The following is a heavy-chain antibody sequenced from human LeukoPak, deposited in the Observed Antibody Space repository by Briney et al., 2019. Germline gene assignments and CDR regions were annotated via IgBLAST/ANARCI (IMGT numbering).Heavy chain of an antibody. D-gene: IGHD6-13*01. CDR2: ISYDGSNK. CDR3: AKDRSGTWSLDY. CDR1: GFTFSSYG. Sequence: PGRSLRLSCAATGFTFSSYGMHWVRQAPGKGLALVAVISYDGSNKYYADSVKGRFTISRDNSKNTLYLQMNSLRAEDTAVYYCAKDRSGTWSLDYWGQGTMVTVSS. V-gene: IGHV3-30*18. J-gene: IGHJ4*02.